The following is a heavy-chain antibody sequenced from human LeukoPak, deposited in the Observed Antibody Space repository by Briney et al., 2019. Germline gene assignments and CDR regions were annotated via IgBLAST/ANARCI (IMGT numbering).Heavy chain of an antibody. J-gene: IGHJ4*02. CDR1: GFTFSSYA. D-gene: IGHD6-13*01. V-gene: IGHV3-30-3*01. Sequence: GGSLRLSCAASGFTFSSYAMHWVRQAPGKGLEWVAVISYDGSNKYYADSVKGRFTNSRDNSKNTLYLQMNSLRAEDTAVYYCARSGIAAAGNFDYWGQGTLVTVSS. CDR3: ARSGIAAAGNFDY. CDR2: ISYDGSNK.